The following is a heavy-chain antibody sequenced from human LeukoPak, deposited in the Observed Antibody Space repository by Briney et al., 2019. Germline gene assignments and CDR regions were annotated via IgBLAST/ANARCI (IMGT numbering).Heavy chain of an antibody. CDR2: IGHSGLAT. V-gene: IGHV3-23*01. J-gene: IGHJ5*02. CDR1: GFTFSDYT. D-gene: IGHD1-26*01. Sequence: GGSLRLSCTASGFTFSDYTMNWVRQAPGKGLEWVSAIGHSGLATYYADSVEGRFTISGDNSKNTVYLQMDTLRADDTAVYYCAKDRSSNGIYTWFDPWGQGTLVTVSS. CDR3: AKDRSSNGIYTWFDP.